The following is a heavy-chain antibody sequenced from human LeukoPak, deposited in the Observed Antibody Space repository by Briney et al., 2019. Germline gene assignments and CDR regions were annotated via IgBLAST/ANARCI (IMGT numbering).Heavy chain of an antibody. CDR2: ISSSSSTI. D-gene: IGHD4-23*01. Sequence: PGGSLRLSCAASGFTFSSYSMNWVRQAPGKGLEWVSYISSSSSTIYYADSVKGRFTISRDNAKNSLYLQMNSLRAEDTAVYYCARDPVAPTRGPSSLDYWGQGTLVTVSS. V-gene: IGHV3-48*04. CDR1: GFTFSSYS. CDR3: ARDPVAPTRGPSSLDY. J-gene: IGHJ4*02.